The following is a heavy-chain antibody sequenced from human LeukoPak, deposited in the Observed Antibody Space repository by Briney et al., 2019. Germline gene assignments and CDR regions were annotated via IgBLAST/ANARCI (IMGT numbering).Heavy chain of an antibody. CDR3: ARDLSSCFDY. D-gene: IGHD6-13*01. Sequence: PGGSLRLSCAASGFTFSAYGMHWVRQAPGKGLEWVALISYDGSNKYYADSVKGGFTISRDNSKNTLYLQMNSLRAEDTAVYYCARDLSSCFDYWGQGTLVTVSS. V-gene: IGHV3-33*05. CDR1: GFTFSAYG. CDR2: ISYDGSNK. J-gene: IGHJ4*02.